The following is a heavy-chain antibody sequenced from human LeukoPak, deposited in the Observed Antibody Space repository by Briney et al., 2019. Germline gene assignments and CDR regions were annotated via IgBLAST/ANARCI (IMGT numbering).Heavy chain of an antibody. CDR1: GGSISSSY. V-gene: IGHV4-59*08. J-gene: IGHJ4*02. CDR2: IYYSGST. CDR3: ATWGIAVAGTCFDF. Sequence: SETLSLTCTVSGGSISSSYWSWIRQPPGKGLEWIGYIYYSGSTNYNPSFKSRVAISVDTSKNQFSLKLSSVTAADTAVYYCATWGIAVAGTCFDFWGQGTLVTVSS. D-gene: IGHD6-19*01.